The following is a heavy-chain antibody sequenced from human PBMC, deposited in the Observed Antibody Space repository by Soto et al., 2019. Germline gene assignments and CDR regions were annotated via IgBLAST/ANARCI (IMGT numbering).Heavy chain of an antibody. CDR3: ARGDIVVVPAADGNYYYYYGMDV. D-gene: IGHD2-2*01. J-gene: IGHJ6*02. Sequence: SETLSLTCAVYGGSFSGYYWSWIRQPPGKGLEWIGEINHSGSTNYNPSLKSRVTISVDTSKNQISMKLSSLTAADTAVYYCARGDIVVVPAADGNYYYYYGMDVWGQGTTVTVSS. CDR1: GGSFSGYY. CDR2: INHSGST. V-gene: IGHV4-34*01.